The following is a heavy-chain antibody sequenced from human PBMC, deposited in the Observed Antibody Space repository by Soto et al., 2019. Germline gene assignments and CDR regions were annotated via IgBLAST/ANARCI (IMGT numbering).Heavy chain of an antibody. CDR2: LSYDGRKK. J-gene: IGHJ5*01. CDR1: GFTFSRFA. V-gene: IGHV3-30*14. D-gene: IGHD6-19*01. CDR3: ATDKVAGTGLWGWFDS. Sequence: GGSLRLSCAVSGFTFSRFAMHWVRQAPGKGLEWVTVLSYDGRKKYYADSVKGRFTISRDNSNNTLYLHMNSLRLEDTAVYYYATDKVAGTGLWGWFDSWGQGTLVTVSS.